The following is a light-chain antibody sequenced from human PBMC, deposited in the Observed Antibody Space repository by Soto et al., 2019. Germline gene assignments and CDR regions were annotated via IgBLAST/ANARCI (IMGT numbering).Light chain of an antibody. J-gene: IGKJ1*01. CDR3: QQYNSYSPA. CDR1: QSISSW. Sequence: DIQMTQSPSTLSASVGDRVTITCRASQSISSWLAWYQQKPGKAPKLLIYDASSLESGVPSRFSGSGSGTEFTLTISNLQPDDFATYYCQQYNSYSPAFGQGTKVEIK. V-gene: IGKV1-5*01. CDR2: DAS.